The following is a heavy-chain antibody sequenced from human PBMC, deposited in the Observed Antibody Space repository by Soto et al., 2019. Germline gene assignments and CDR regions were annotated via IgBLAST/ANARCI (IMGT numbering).Heavy chain of an antibody. Sequence: QVQLVESGGGLVKPGGSLRLSCAASGFTFSDHYMTWIRQAPGKGLEWLSYISSSGTTIYYAESERGRFTISRDNAKNSLYLQMNSLRVEDSAVYYCARVGDMAYKDWGQGTLVTVSP. CDR2: ISSSGTTI. D-gene: IGHD3-3*01. CDR3: ARVGDMAYKD. J-gene: IGHJ4*02. CDR1: GFTFSDHY. V-gene: IGHV3-11*01.